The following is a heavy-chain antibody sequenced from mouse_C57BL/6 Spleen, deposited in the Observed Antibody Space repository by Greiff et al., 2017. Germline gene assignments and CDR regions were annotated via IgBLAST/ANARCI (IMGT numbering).Heavy chain of an antibody. D-gene: IGHD2-3*01. CDR1: GYAFTNYL. CDR3: ARSILGGFRYAMDY. CDR2: INPGSGGT. V-gene: IGHV1-54*01. Sequence: QVQLQQSGAELVRPGTSVKVSCKASGYAFTNYLIEWVKQRPGQGLEWIGVINPGSGGTNYNEKFKGKATLTADKSSSTAYMQLSSLTSEDSAVXFCARSILGGFRYAMDYWGQGTSVTVSS. J-gene: IGHJ4*01.